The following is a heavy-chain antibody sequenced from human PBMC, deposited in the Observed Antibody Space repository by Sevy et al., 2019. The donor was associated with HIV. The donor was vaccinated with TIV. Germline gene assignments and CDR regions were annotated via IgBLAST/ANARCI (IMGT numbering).Heavy chain of an antibody. CDR1: GGSISSGGYS. D-gene: IGHD1-1*01. Sequence: SETLSLTCAVSGGSISSGGYSWSWIRQPPGKGLEWIGYIYHTGNTYYNPSLKSRVTISVDRSKNQFSLKLSSVTAADTAVYYCARGGATGTTAFDYWGQGTLVTVSS. CDR3: ARGGATGTTAFDY. CDR2: IYHTGNT. J-gene: IGHJ4*02. V-gene: IGHV4-30-2*01.